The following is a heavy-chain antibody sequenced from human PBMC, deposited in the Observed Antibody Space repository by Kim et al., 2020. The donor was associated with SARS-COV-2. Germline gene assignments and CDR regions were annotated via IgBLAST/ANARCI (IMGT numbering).Heavy chain of an antibody. CDR1: GFRFDLHG. Sequence: GGSLRLSCVASGFRFDLHGMQWVRQAPGKGLEWVAVTSYDGNNKYYADSVKGRFTISRDKSRSTLFLQMNSLKTEDTAVYYCAKDAHLYYGSLNGFFYAVDVWGPGTTVTVSS. D-gene: IGHD3-10*01. V-gene: IGHV3-30*18. CDR3: AKDAHLYYGSLNGFFYAVDV. J-gene: IGHJ6*02. CDR2: TSYDGNNK.